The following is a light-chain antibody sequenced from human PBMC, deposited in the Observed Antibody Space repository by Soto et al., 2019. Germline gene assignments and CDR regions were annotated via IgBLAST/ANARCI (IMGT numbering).Light chain of an antibody. CDR1: SGDVGGYNY. Sequence: QSALTQPPSASGSPGQSVTISCTGTSGDVGGYNYVSWHQQHPGKAPKLMISEVSERPSGVPDRFSGSKSGNTASLTVSGLQAEDEADYYCSSYAGSNNLVFGGGTKLTVL. CDR3: SSYAGSNNLV. V-gene: IGLV2-8*01. CDR2: EVS. J-gene: IGLJ3*02.